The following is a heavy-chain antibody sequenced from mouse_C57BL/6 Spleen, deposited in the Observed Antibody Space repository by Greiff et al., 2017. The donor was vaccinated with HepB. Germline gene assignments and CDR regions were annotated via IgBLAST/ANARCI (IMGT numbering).Heavy chain of an antibody. CDR2: IDPSDSET. CDR1: GYTFTSYW. D-gene: IGHD2-3*01. V-gene: IGHV1-52*01. Sequence: VQLQESGAELVRPGSSVKLSCKASGYTFTSYWMHWVKQRPIQGLEWIGNIDPSDSETHYNQKFKDKATLTVDKSSSTAYMQLSSLTSEDSAVYYCARNGYYAFDYGGQGTTLTVSS. CDR3: ARNGYYAFDY. J-gene: IGHJ2*01.